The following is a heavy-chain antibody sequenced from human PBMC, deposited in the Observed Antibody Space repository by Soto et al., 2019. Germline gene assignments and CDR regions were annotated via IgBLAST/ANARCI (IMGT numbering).Heavy chain of an antibody. CDR2: ISSSSSYI. V-gene: IGHV3-21*01. D-gene: IGHD3-22*01. Sequence: GGSLRLSCAASGFTFSSYSMNWVRQAPGKGLEWVSSISSSSSYIYYADSVKVRFTISRDNAKISLYLQMNSLRAEDTAVYYCAREGDDSSGYYYVNAFDIWGQGTMVTVSS. CDR3: AREGDDSSGYYYVNAFDI. J-gene: IGHJ3*02. CDR1: GFTFSSYS.